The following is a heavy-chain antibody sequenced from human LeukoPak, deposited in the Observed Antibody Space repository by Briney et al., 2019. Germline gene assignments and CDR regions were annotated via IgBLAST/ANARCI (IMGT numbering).Heavy chain of an antibody. CDR1: GYTFTSYG. D-gene: IGHD3-3*01. Sequence: GASVKVSCKASGYTFTSYGISWVRQAPGQGLEWMGWISAYNGNTNYAQKLQGRVTMTTDTSTSTAYMELRSLRSDDTAVYYCAREIYDFWSGCYSYYYYYGMDVWGQGTTVTVSS. J-gene: IGHJ6*02. CDR3: AREIYDFWSGCYSYYYYYGMDV. CDR2: ISAYNGNT. V-gene: IGHV1-18*01.